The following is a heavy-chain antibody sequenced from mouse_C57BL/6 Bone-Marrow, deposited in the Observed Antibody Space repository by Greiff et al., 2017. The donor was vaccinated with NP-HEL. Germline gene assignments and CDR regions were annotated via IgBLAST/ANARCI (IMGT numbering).Heavy chain of an antibody. V-gene: IGHV5-15*01. D-gene: IGHD1-1*01. CDR1: GFTFSDYG. J-gene: IGHJ3*01. Sequence: EVHLVESGGGLVQPGGSLKLSCAASGFTFSDYGMAWVRQAPRTGPEWVAFISNLAYSIYYADTVTGRSTISRENAKNTLYLEMSSLRSEDTAMYYCARQVELAYWGQGTLVTVSA. CDR3: ARQVELAY. CDR2: ISNLAYSI.